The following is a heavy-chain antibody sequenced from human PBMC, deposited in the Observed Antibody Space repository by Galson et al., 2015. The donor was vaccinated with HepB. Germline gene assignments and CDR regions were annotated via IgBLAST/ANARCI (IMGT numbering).Heavy chain of an antibody. J-gene: IGHJ6*02. CDR1: GFTFSSYA. V-gene: IGHV3-23*01. CDR3: AKALLRYFDWLLNYYYGMDV. D-gene: IGHD3-9*01. Sequence: SLRLSCAASGFTFSSYAMSWVRQAPGKGLEWVSAISGSGGSTYYADSVKGRFTISRDNSKNTLYLQMNSLRAEDTAVYYCAKALLRYFDWLLNYYYGMDVWGQGTTVTVS. CDR2: ISGSGGST.